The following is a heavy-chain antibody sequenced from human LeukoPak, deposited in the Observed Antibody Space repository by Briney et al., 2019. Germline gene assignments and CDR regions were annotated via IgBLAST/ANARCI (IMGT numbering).Heavy chain of an antibody. Sequence: ASVKVSCKASGYTFSDYYIHWVRQAPGQGLEWMGWINLNSGGTNYVQTFQGRVTMTRDTSISTAYMELSRLRSDDTAVYYCARGAQGEQHWGQGALVTVSS. CDR3: ARGAQGEQH. CDR1: GYTFSDYY. J-gene: IGHJ1*01. D-gene: IGHD2-21*01. V-gene: IGHV1-2*02. CDR2: INLNSGGT.